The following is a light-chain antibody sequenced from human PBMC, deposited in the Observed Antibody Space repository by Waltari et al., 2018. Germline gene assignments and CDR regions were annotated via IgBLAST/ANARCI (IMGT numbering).Light chain of an antibody. J-gene: IGLJ3*02. CDR2: DVS. CDR1: SSDVGGYNY. Sequence: QSALTQPASVSGSPGQSLTIFCTGTSSDVGGYNYVPWYQQHPGKAPKLMIYDVSNRPSGVSNRFSGSKSGNTASLTISGLQAEDEADYYCSSYTSSSSWVFGGGTKLTVL. V-gene: IGLV2-14*03. CDR3: SSYTSSSSWV.